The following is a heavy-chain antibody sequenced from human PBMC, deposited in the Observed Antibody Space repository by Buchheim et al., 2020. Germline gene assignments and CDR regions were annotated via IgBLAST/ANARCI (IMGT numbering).Heavy chain of an antibody. Sequence: HLHLQESGSGLVNPSQTLSLTCAVSGDSIHSGGYSWSWIRQPPGKGLEWIGYIYHSGTTHYNPSLKSRVTMSVDRSKNQVSLKLSSVTAADTAVYYCARGVPSGPPNYYYYYGMDVWGQGTT. CDR3: ARGVPSGPPNYYYYYGMDV. J-gene: IGHJ6*02. D-gene: IGHD3-10*01. CDR2: IYHSGTT. V-gene: IGHV4-30-2*01. CDR1: GDSIHSGGYS.